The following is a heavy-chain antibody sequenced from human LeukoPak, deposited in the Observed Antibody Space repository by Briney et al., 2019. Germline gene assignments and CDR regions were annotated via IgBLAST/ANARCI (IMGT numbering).Heavy chain of an antibody. J-gene: IGHJ4*02. CDR3: TAGLVKTDDDS. V-gene: IGHV3-15*01. CDR2: VRTTAEGETT. D-gene: IGHD1-26*01. CDR1: GFNFNDAW. Sequence: SGGSLRLSCEGSGFNFNDAWMSWIRQAPGKGLEWVGRVRTTAEGETTDYAAPVRGRFIISRDDSKNMVFLQMNRLETEDTAIYYCTAGLVKTDDDSWGQGTLVTVSS.